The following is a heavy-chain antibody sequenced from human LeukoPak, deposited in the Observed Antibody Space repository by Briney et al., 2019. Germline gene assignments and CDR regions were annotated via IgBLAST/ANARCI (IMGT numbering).Heavy chain of an antibody. CDR2: TYYRSTWYN. CDR3: ARRLTQYDCFDP. V-gene: IGHV6-1*01. CDR1: GDSVSSNSVT. J-gene: IGHJ5*02. Sequence: SQTLSLTCAISGDSVSSNSVTWNWIRQSPSRGLEWLGRTYYRSTWYNDYAVSVRGRITVNPDTSKNQFSLHLNSVTPEDTAVYYCARRLTQYDCFDPWGQGILVTVSS. D-gene: IGHD2-2*01.